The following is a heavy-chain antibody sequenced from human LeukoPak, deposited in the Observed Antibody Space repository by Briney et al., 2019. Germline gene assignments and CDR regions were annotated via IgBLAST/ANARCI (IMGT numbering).Heavy chain of an antibody. CDR2: MNSNSGNT. CDR1: GYTFTSHD. D-gene: IGHD1-1*01. Sequence: ASVKVSCKASGYTFTSHDINWVRQATGQGLEWMGWMNSNSGNTGYAQKFQGRVTMTRNTSISTAYMELSSLRSEDTAVYYCARGRDWTDVGVDYRGQGTLVTVSS. V-gene: IGHV1-8*01. J-gene: IGHJ4*02. CDR3: ARGRDWTDVGVDY.